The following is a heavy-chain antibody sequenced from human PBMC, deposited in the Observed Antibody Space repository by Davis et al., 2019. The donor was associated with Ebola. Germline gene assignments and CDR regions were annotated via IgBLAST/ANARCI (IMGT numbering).Heavy chain of an antibody. CDR1: GYTFTSYD. D-gene: IGHD1-26*01. CDR3: AKPYTGSFVFDN. Sequence: ASVKVSCKASGYTFTSYDINWVRQATGQGLEWMGWMNPNSGNTGYAQKFQGRVTMTRNTSISTAYMELSSLRSEDTAVYYCAKPYTGSFVFDNWGQGTLVTVSS. V-gene: IGHV1-8*01. CDR2: MNPNSGNT. J-gene: IGHJ4*02.